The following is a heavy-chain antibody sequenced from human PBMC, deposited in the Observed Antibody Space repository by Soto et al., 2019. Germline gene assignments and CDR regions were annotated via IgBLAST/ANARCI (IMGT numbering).Heavy chain of an antibody. D-gene: IGHD3-16*01. V-gene: IGHV3-21*06. CDR2: ITTSSAYI. CDR3: VRSGSARLVGHSWFDT. J-gene: IGHJ5*02. Sequence: EVQLVESGGGLVKPGGSLRLSCAASGFTFNTYDMNWVRQDPGKGLELFSSITTSSAYIYYADSLKDRITISSDNAKNTLFLQINSLKAEDTAVYYCVRSGSARLVGHSWFDTGGQGTLVTVSS. CDR1: GFTFNTYD.